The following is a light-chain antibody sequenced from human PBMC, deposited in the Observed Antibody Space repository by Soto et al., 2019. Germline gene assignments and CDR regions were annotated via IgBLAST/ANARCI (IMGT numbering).Light chain of an antibody. CDR3: RHYINSQWT. Sequence: EIVLTQSPGTLSLSPGERATLSCRPSQSVSSTYLDWYQQKPGQAPRLLIYAASSRATGIPDRFSGRASATDFTLTISRLEPEDFAVYYCRHYINSQWTFGQGTKVEIK. CDR2: AAS. V-gene: IGKV3-20*01. J-gene: IGKJ1*01. CDR1: QSVSSTY.